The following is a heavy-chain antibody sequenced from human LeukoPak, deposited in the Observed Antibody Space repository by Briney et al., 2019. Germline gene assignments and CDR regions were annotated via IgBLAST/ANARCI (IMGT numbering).Heavy chain of an antibody. D-gene: IGHD2-2*01. V-gene: IGHV4-34*01. Sequence: SETLSLTCAVYGGSFSGYYWSWIRQPPGKGLEWIGEINHSGSTNYNPSLKSRVTISVDTSKNQFSLKLSSVTAADTAVYYSARGIPAAAYYNWFDPWGQGTLVTVSS. CDR3: ARGIPAAAYYNWFDP. CDR2: INHSGST. J-gene: IGHJ5*02. CDR1: GGSFSGYY.